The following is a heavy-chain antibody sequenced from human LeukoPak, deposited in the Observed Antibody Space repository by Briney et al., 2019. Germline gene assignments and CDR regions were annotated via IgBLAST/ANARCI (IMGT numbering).Heavy chain of an antibody. CDR2: TVSEVDGGTT. J-gene: IGHJ6*02. CDR3: TTDEDWNYARKDV. D-gene: IGHD1-7*01. CDR1: GFTFNYAW. Sequence: GSLRLSCAASGFTFNYAWMSWVRQVPGKGLEWVGQTVSEVDGGTTDYAAPVKGRFTISRDDSKSTLYLQMNSLKIEDTAVYYCTTDEDWNYARKDVWGQGATVTVPS. V-gene: IGHV3-15*04.